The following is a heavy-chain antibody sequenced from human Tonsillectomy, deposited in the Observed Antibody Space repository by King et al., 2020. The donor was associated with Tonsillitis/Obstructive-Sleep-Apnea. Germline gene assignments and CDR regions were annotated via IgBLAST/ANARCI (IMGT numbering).Heavy chain of an antibody. CDR3: VRQSNAGFADYYYYMDV. D-gene: IGHD4-11*01. CDR1: VGSVSSRSYY. V-gene: IGHV4-39*01. CDR2: IYYNGDI. J-gene: IGHJ6*03. Sequence: QLQESGPGLVKPSETLSLSCTVSVGSVSSRSYYWGWIRQSPGKGLEWIGSIYYNGDIYYNPSLKSRVAISVDTSKNQFSLKLTSVTAADTAVYYCVRQSNAGFADYYYYMDVWGKGTTVTVSS.